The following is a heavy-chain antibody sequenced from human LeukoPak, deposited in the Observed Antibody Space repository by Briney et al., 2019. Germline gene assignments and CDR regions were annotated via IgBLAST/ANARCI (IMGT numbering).Heavy chain of an antibody. CDR2: INHSGST. CDR3: ARLPVNCTNGVCYTEEGFDY. D-gene: IGHD2-8*01. CDR1: GGSFSGYY. V-gene: IGHV4-34*01. Sequence: SETLSLTCAVYGGSFSGYYWNWIRQPPGKGLEWIGEINHSGSTNYNPSFKSRVTISVDTSKNQFSLKLSSVTAADTAVYYCARLPVNCTNGVCYTEEGFDYWGRGTLVTVSS. J-gene: IGHJ4*02.